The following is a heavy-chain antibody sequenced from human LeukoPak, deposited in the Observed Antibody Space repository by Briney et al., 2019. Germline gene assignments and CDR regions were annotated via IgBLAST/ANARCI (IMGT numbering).Heavy chain of an antibody. D-gene: IGHD3-9*01. CDR2: ISWNSGTI. Sequence: GGSLRLSCAVSGFVFDDFAMHWVRQPPGKGLEWVSSISWNSGTINHADSVKGRFTISRDNAKNSLYLQMNSLRAEDTAVYYCAREPHDWDIYFDYWGQGTLVTVSS. J-gene: IGHJ4*02. CDR1: GFVFDDFA. V-gene: IGHV3-9*01. CDR3: AREPHDWDIYFDY.